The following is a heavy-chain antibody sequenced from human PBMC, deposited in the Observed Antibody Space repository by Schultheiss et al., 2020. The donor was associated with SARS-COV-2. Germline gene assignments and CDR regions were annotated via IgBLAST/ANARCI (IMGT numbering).Heavy chain of an antibody. J-gene: IGHJ3*02. CDR1: GFTFSSYW. D-gene: IGHD3-22*01. CDR2: IWYDESHK. Sequence: GGSLRLSCAASGFTFSSYWMSWVRQAPGKGLEWVAVIWYDESHKYYADSVKGRFTISRDNAKNSLYLQMNSLRAEDTAVYYCARDRSGYSFLDAFDIWGQGTMVTVSS. V-gene: IGHV3-33*08. CDR3: ARDRSGYSFLDAFDI.